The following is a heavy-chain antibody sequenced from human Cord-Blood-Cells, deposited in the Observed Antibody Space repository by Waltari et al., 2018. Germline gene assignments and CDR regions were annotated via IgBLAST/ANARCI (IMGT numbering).Heavy chain of an antibody. CDR2: ISSSGSTI. Sequence: EVQLVESGGGLVQPGGSLRLSCAASGFTFSIYERNWVRQAPGKGLEWVSYISSSGSTIYYADSVKGRFTISRDNAKNSLYLQMNSLRAEDTAVYYCARVEPYSSSWYYWGQGTLVTVSS. CDR1: GFTFSIYE. D-gene: IGHD6-13*01. V-gene: IGHV3-48*03. J-gene: IGHJ4*02. CDR3: ARVEPYSSSWYY.